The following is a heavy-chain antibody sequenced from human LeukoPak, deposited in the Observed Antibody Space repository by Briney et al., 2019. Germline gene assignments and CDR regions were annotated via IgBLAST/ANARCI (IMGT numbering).Heavy chain of an antibody. V-gene: IGHV4-59*01. CDR2: IYYSGST. J-gene: IGHJ4*02. D-gene: IGHD3-16*01. CDR3: ARDSPGGGSGFDY. CDR1: GGSISSYY. Sequence: SETLSLTCTVSGGSISSYYWSWIRQPPGKGLEWIGYIYYSGSTNYNPSLKSRVTISVDTSKNQFSLKLSSVTAADTAVYYCARDSPGGGSGFDYWGQGTLVTVSS.